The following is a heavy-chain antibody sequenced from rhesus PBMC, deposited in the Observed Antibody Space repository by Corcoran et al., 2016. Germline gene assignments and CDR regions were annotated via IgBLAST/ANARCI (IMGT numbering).Heavy chain of an antibody. J-gene: IGHJ4*01. Sequence: QVQLQESGPGLLKPSETLSLTRTVSGGSISSKFWSWIRQSPVKGLEWIGYIHGDSGGTSYNPSIESRVTISRDTSKNKFTLRWNSVTAADPAVYYCARYVTWTLDYWGQGVMVTVTS. CDR3: ARYVTWTLDY. CDR2: IHGDSGGT. D-gene: IGHD1-38*01. V-gene: IGHV4-147*01. CDR1: GGSISSKF.